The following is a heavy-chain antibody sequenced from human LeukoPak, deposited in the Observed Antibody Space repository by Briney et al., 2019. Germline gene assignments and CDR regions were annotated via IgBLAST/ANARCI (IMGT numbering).Heavy chain of an antibody. V-gene: IGHV4-34*01. CDR1: GGSFSGYY. J-gene: IGHJ4*02. D-gene: IGHD1-26*01. Sequence: SETLSLTCAVYGGSFSGYYWSWIRQPPGKGLEWIGEINHSGSTNYNPSLKSRVTMSVDTSKNQFSLNLSSVTAADTAVYYCARETGGSYYRALDYWGQGTLVTVSS. CDR2: INHSGST. CDR3: ARETGGSYYRALDY.